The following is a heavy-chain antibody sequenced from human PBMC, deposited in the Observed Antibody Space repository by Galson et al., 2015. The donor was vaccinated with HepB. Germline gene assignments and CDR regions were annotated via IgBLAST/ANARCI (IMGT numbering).Heavy chain of an antibody. Sequence: SLRLSCAASGFTFSSYEMNWVRQAPGKGLEWVSYISSSGSTIYYADSVKGRFTISRDNAKNSLYLQMNSLRAEDTAVYYCARVRLRGGFDPWGQGTLVTVSS. CDR3: ARVRLRGGFDP. CDR2: ISSSGSTI. CDR1: GFTFSSYE. V-gene: IGHV3-48*03. J-gene: IGHJ5*02. D-gene: IGHD3-16*01.